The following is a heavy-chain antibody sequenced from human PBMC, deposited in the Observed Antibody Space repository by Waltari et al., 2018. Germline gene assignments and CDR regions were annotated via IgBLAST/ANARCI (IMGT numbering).Heavy chain of an antibody. Sequence: QVQLQESGPGLVKPSETLSLTCAVSGYSISSGYYWGWILQPPGKGLEWIGSIYHSGSTYYNPSLKSRVTISVDTSKNQFSRKLSSVTAADTAVYYCVVDYWRWGQGTLVTVSS. J-gene: IGHJ4*02. CDR1: GYSISSGYY. CDR3: VVDYWR. CDR2: IYHSGST. D-gene: IGHD1-1*01. V-gene: IGHV4-38-2*01.